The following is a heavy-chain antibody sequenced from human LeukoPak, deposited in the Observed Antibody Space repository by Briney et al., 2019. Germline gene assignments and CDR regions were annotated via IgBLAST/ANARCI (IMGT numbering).Heavy chain of an antibody. CDR2: ISAYNGNT. J-gene: IGHJ4*02. CDR1: GYTFTSYG. V-gene: IGHV1-18*01. CDR3: AIDVVGAPHIPSDY. D-gene: IGHD2-15*01. Sequence: ASVKLSCKASGYTFTSYGISWVRQAPGQGLEWMGWISAYNGNTNYAQKLQGRVTMTTDTSTSTAYMKLRSLRSDDTAVDYCAIDVVGAPHIPSDYWGQGTLVTVSS.